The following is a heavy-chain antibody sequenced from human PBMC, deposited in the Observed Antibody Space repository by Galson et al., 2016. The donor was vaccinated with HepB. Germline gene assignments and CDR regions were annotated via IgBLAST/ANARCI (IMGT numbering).Heavy chain of an antibody. CDR3: AKGWSGPDS. Sequence: SLRLSCAASGFTFSTSAMCRVRQAPGQGLEWVSAISSTSHSTYYADSVKGRFTISRDNAKNTLFLQMDSLKIDDTAVYYCAKGWSGPDSWGQGTLVTVSS. V-gene: IGHV3-23*01. CDR1: GFTFSTSA. D-gene: IGHD3-3*01. CDR2: ISSTSHST. J-gene: IGHJ4*02.